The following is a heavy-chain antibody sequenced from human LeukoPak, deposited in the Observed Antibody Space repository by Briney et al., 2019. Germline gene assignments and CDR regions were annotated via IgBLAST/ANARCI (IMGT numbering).Heavy chain of an antibody. CDR1: GGSISSSDYY. J-gene: IGHJ4*02. CDR2: IYYSGST. V-gene: IGHV4-30-4*08. D-gene: IGHD3-9*01. Sequence: SETLSLTCTVSGGSISSSDYYWDWIRQPPGKGLEWIGYIYYSGSTYYNPSLKSRVTISVDTSKNQLSLKLSSVTAADTAVYYCASYDILTGRVLDYWGQGTLVTVSS. CDR3: ASYDILTGRVLDY.